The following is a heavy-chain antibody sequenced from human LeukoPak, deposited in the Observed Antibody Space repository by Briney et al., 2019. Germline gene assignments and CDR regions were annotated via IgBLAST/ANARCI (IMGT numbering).Heavy chain of an antibody. CDR1: GYSISSGYY. CDR3: ARVGYYGSGRLPDY. J-gene: IGHJ4*02. CDR2: IYHSGST. D-gene: IGHD3-10*01. V-gene: IGHV4-38-2*02. Sequence: SETLSLTCTVSGYSISSGYYWGWIRQPPGKGLEWIGSIYHSGSTYYNPSLKSRVTISVDTSKNQFSLKLSSVTAAATAVYYCARVGYYGSGRLPDYWGQGTLVTVSS.